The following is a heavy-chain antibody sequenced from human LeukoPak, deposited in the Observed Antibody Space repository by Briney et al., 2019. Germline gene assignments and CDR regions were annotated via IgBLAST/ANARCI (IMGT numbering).Heavy chain of an antibody. CDR3: ARDSHDYGDYGV. D-gene: IGHD4-17*01. CDR2: ISYSGST. CDR1: GGSIGQSTYY. J-gene: IGHJ6*04. Sequence: PSETLSLTCTVSGGSIGQSTYYWGWIRQPPGKGLEWIGHISYSGSTNYNPSLKSRVTISVDTSKNQFSLKLRSVTAADTAVYYCARDSHDYGDYGVWGKGTTVTVSS. V-gene: IGHV4-61*01.